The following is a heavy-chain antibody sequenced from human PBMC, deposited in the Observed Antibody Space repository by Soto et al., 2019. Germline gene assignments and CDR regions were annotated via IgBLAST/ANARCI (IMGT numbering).Heavy chain of an antibody. Sequence: EVQLEESGGGLVQPGGSLRLSCAASGFTFSSYEMNWVRQVPGKGLQWVSYIGTSETIRYYADSVKGRFTISRDNAKNSLYMAMNSLRAEDTAIYYCARETLTLFGGVRDNVYYGMDVWGPGTTVTVPS. CDR3: ARETLTLFGGVRDNVYYGMDV. V-gene: IGHV3-48*03. J-gene: IGHJ6*02. D-gene: IGHD3-3*01. CDR1: GFTFSSYE. CDR2: IGTSETIR.